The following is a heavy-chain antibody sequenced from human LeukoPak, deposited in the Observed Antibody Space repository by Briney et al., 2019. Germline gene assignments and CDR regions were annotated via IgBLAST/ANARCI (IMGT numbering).Heavy chain of an antibody. V-gene: IGHV5-51*01. Sequence: GESLKIPCKGSGYNFTNYWIGWVRQMPGKGLEWMGIIYPGDSDTGYSPSFQGQVTISADKSISTAYLQWRSLKASDTTMYYCARRYCRGGYCYASAFDVWGQGTMVTVSS. D-gene: IGHD2-21*01. J-gene: IGHJ3*01. CDR3: ARRYCRGGYCYASAFDV. CDR1: GYNFTNYW. CDR2: IYPGDSDT.